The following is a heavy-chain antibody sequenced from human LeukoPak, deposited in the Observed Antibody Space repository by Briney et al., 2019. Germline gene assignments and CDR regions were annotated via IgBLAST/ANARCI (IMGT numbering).Heavy chain of an antibody. Sequence: GGSLRLSCAASGFTFSSYSMNWVRQAPGKGLEWVSYISSSSSTIYYADSVKGRFTISRDNAKNSLSLRMNSLSAEDTAVYYCATGYSSGWYFYFQHWGQGSLVSVSS. J-gene: IGHJ1*01. CDR1: GFTFSSYS. D-gene: IGHD6-19*01. CDR3: ATGYSSGWYFYFQH. V-gene: IGHV3-48*01. CDR2: ISSSSSTI.